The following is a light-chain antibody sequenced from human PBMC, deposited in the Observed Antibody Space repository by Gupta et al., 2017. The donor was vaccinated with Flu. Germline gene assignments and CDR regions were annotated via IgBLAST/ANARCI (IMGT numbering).Light chain of an antibody. CDR1: EIGVKS. V-gene: IGLV3-21*02. J-gene: IGLJ3*02. CDR2: DDR. CDR3: QLGDSSSYVV. Sequence: SFVLTQPPSVSVAPGQTARLACGGNEIGVKSVHWYQQKPGQAPVLVVYDDRDRPSGIPERFSGSNSGNTATLTIRRVEAGDAADYYCQLGDSSSYVVFGGGTKLTVL.